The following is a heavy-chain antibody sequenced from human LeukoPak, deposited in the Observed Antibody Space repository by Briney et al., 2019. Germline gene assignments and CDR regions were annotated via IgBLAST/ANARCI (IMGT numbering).Heavy chain of an antibody. D-gene: IGHD4-17*01. V-gene: IGHV4-61*05. CDR3: ARQTHGYWFDP. CDR1: GGSISSSSYY. CDR2: IYYSGST. J-gene: IGHJ5*02. Sequence: PSETLSLTCTVSGGSISSSSYYWSWIRQPPGKGLEWIGYIYYSGSTNYNPSLKSRVTISLDTSKNQFSLRLSSVTAADTALYYCARQTHGYWFDPWGQGTLVTVSS.